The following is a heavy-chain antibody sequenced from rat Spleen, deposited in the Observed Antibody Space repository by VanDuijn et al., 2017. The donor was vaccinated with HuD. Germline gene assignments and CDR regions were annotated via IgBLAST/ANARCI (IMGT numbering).Heavy chain of an antibody. Sequence: EVHLVESGGGLVQPGRSMKLSCAASGFTFSNYFMAWVRQAPTKGLEWVASISTGGTNTYYRDSVKGRFTISRDNAKSTLYLQMDSLRSEDTATYFCARSDIYYDGSYYYSFDYWGQGVMVTVSS. V-gene: IGHV5-25*01. CDR2: ISTGGTNT. CDR3: ARSDIYYDGSYYYSFDY. CDR1: GFTFSNYF. D-gene: IGHD1-12*02. J-gene: IGHJ2*01.